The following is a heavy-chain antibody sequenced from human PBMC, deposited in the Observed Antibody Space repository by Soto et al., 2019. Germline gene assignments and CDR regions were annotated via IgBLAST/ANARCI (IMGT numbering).Heavy chain of an antibody. Sequence: SETLSITCTVSGGSFRGYYWGWVRQPPGKGLEWIGEINHSGSSNYHPSLKSRVTISVATSKNQFSLTVNSVTPADTAVYYCARGELTLLGGMDVWGQGTTVTVSS. CDR2: INHSGSS. D-gene: IGHD1-26*01. J-gene: IGHJ6*02. V-gene: IGHV4-34*01. CDR1: GGSFRGYY. CDR3: ARGELTLLGGMDV.